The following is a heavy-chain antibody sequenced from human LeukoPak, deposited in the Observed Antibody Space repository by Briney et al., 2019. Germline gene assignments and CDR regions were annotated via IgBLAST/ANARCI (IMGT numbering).Heavy chain of an antibody. J-gene: IGHJ5*02. Sequence: GGSLRLSCAASGFTFSDYYMSWIRQAPGKGLEWVSYISSSGSTIYYADSVKGRFTISRDNAKNSLYLQMNSLRAEDTAVYYCARDKDDYGSGNHWFDPWGQGTLVTVSS. V-gene: IGHV3-11*01. D-gene: IGHD3-10*01. CDR1: GFTFSDYY. CDR3: ARDKDDYGSGNHWFDP. CDR2: ISSSGSTI.